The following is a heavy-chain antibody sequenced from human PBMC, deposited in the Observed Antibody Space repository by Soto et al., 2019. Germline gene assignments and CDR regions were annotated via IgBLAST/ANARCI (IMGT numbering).Heavy chain of an antibody. CDR2: IYSDGTT. CDR1: GGSIRSYY. CDR3: SRVGCSNSNCQTRGMDV. D-gene: IGHD2-2*01. Sequence: SETLFLTCTVSGGSIRSYYWSWVRQPAGKELEWVGRIYSDGTTNYSPSLKSRVTMSLDTSKNQFSLQLSSVTAADTAVYYCSRVGCSNSNCQTRGMDVWGQGTTVTVS. V-gene: IGHV4-4*07. J-gene: IGHJ6*02.